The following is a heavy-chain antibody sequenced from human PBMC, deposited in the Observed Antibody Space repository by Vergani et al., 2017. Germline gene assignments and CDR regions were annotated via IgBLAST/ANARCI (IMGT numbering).Heavy chain of an antibody. D-gene: IGHD2-15*01. CDR2: IYHSGST. CDR3: ARAYCRGGSCYCGLLYRVGFDP. Sequence: QLQLQESGSGLVKPSQTLSLTCAVSGGSISSGGYSWSWIRQPPGKGLEWIGYIYHSGSTYYNQSLKSRVTISVDRSKNQFSLKLSSVTAADTAVYYCARAYCRGGSCYCGLLYRVGFDPWGQGTLVTVSS. V-gene: IGHV4-30-2*01. CDR1: GGSISSGGYS. J-gene: IGHJ5*02.